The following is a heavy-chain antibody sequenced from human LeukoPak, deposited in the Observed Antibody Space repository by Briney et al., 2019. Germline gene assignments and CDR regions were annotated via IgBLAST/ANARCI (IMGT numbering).Heavy chain of an antibody. CDR2: ISSSSSYI. Sequence: GGSLRLSCAASGSTFRSYNMNWVRQAPGKRPEWVPSISSSSSYIYYADSVKGRSTISRDNAKNSLYLQMNSLRAEDTALYYCARGASRADYWGQGTLVTVSS. CDR3: ARGASRADY. CDR1: GSTFRSYN. V-gene: IGHV3-21*01. J-gene: IGHJ4*02.